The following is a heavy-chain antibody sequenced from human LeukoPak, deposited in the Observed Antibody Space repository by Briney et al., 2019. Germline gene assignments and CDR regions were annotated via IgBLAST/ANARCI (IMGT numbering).Heavy chain of an antibody. J-gene: IGHJ6*02. CDR2: INHNGNVN. Sequence: PGGSLRLSCAASGFTFSGYAMSWARQAPGKGLEWVASINHNGNVNYYVDSVKGRFTISRDNAKNSLYLQMSNLRAEDTAVYFCARGGGLDVWGQGATVTVSS. CDR1: GFTFSGYA. V-gene: IGHV3-7*03. CDR3: ARGGGLDV. D-gene: IGHD3-16*01.